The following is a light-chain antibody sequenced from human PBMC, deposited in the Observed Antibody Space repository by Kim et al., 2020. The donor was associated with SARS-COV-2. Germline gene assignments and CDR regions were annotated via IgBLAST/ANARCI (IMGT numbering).Light chain of an antibody. CDR2: GAS. J-gene: IGKJ5*01. Sequence: SSGERVTPSCRASQSISSNLAWYQQTPGQAPRLLISGASTSATNIPSRFSGSGSGREFTLTITTLQSEDFAIYYCQLYSDWRPITFGQGTRREIK. CDR3: QLYSDWRPIT. V-gene: IGKV3-15*01. CDR1: QSISSN.